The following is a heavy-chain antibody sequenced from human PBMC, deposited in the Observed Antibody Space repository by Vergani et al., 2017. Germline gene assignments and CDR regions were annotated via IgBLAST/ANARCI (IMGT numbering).Heavy chain of an antibody. CDR2: INPSGGHT. CDR1: GYTFSNYY. Sequence: QVQVVQSGAAVKKSGASVKVSCKTSGYTFSNYYMPWVRQAPGQGLEWMGIINPSGGHTNYAQKFQGRVTMTRDTSTSTVYMELSSLRSEDTAIYYCARGDYGILTGYRYWGQGTLVTVSA. V-gene: IGHV1-46*03. D-gene: IGHD3-9*01. CDR3: ARGDYGILTGYRY. J-gene: IGHJ4*02.